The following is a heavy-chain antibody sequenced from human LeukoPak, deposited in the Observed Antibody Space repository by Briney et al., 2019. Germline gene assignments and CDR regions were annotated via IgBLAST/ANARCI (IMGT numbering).Heavy chain of an antibody. V-gene: IGHV4-4*02. CDR3: ARGEGRLGSYLFQH. CDR1: GGSISSSNW. J-gene: IGHJ1*01. D-gene: IGHD1-26*01. CDR2: IYHSGST. Sequence: PSETLSLTCAVSGGSISSSNWWSWVRQPPGKGLEWIGEIYHSGSTNYNPSLKSRVTISVGTSKNQFSLKLSSVTAADTAVYYCARGEGRLGSYLFQHWGQGTLVTVSS.